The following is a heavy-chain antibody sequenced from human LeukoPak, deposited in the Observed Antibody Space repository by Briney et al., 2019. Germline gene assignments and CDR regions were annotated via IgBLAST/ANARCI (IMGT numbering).Heavy chain of an antibody. J-gene: IGHJ5*01. CDR1: GYYFTDYF. D-gene: IGHD2-21*02. CDR2: INPNIGDA. Sequence: ASVKVSCKASGYYFTDYFINWVRQAPGQGLEWMGWINPNIGDASNAQKFQDRVTMTRDRSINTAYMELSRRTSDDTAVYYCARMALDGGDSIGFDSWGQGTLVTVSS. CDR3: ARMALDGGDSIGFDS. V-gene: IGHV1-2*02.